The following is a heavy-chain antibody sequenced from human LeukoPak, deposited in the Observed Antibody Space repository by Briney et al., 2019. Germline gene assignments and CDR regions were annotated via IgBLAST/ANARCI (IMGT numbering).Heavy chain of an antibody. Sequence: PGGSLRLSHATSGLTFTSAWLTWVRQATGKGLVWVGRIKSKSVGETTDYAAPVKGRFTISRDDSENTLYLQMNSLKTEDTAVYYCTTHSGNDLRSWGQGTLVTVSS. CDR1: GLTFTSAW. CDR3: TTHSGNDLRS. CDR2: IKSKSVGETT. V-gene: IGHV3-15*01. J-gene: IGHJ5*02. D-gene: IGHD5-12*01.